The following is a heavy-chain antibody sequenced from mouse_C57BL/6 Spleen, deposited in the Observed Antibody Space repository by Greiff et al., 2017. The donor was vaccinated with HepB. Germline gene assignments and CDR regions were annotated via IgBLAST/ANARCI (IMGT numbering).Heavy chain of an antibody. CDR3: ARNLRYFDY. CDR2: IYPGSGST. V-gene: IGHV1-55*01. J-gene: IGHJ2*01. CDR1: GYTFTSYW. Sequence: QVHVKQPGAELVKPGASVKMSCKASGYTFTSYWITWVKQRPGQGLEWIGDIYPGSGSTNYNEKFKSKATLTVDTSSSTAYMQLSSLTSEDSAVYYCARNLRYFDYWGQGTTLTVSS.